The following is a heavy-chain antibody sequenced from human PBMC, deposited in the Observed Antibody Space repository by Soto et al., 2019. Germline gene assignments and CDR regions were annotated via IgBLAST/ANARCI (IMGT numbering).Heavy chain of an antibody. J-gene: IGHJ4*02. CDR3: VKLKFDHDSSGFSGDY. Sequence: QVQLVESGGGVVQPGGSLRLSCAGSGFNFNNYGMYWVRQAPGKGLVWVAYISFQGTNDYYAEVVKGPFTISKDYSKKTLFLQMNSLTADDTAMYYCVKLKFDHDSSGFSGDYWGQGTLVTVS. V-gene: IGHV3-30*18. CDR2: ISFQGTND. D-gene: IGHD3-22*01. CDR1: GFNFNNYG.